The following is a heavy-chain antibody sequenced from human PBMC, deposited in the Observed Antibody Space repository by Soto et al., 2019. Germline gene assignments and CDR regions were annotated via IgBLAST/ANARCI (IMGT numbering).Heavy chain of an antibody. D-gene: IGHD3-22*01. CDR1: GFTFSDHY. CDR2: TRNKANSYTT. J-gene: IGHJ4*02. V-gene: IGHV3-72*01. Sequence: EVQLVESGGGLVQPGGSLRLSCAASGFTFSDHYMDWVRQAPGKGLEWVGRTRNKANSYTTEYAASVKGRFTISRDDSKNSLYLQMTSLKTEDTAVYYCARVLFYYDSSGYYLDYWGQGTLVTVSS. CDR3: ARVLFYYDSSGYYLDY.